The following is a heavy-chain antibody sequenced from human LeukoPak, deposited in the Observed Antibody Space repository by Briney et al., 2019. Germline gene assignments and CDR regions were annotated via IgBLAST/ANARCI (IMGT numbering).Heavy chain of an antibody. CDR2: IYYSGST. D-gene: IGHD3-10*01. CDR1: GGSISSGGYY. J-gene: IGHJ4*02. V-gene: IGHV4-61*08. Sequence: SETLSLTCTVSGGSISSGGYYWSWIRQPPGKGLEWIGYIYYSGSTNYNPSLKSRVTISVDTSKNQFSLKLSSVTAADTAVYYCARDRGDMVRGVLFDYWGQGTLVTVSS. CDR3: ARDRGDMVRGVLFDY.